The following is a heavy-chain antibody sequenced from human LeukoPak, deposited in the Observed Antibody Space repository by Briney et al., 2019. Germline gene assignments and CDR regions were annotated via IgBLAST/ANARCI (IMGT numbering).Heavy chain of an antibody. CDR1: GYSISSGYY. CDR3: ARGYGSGSYWVY. V-gene: IGHV4-38-2*02. J-gene: IGHJ4*02. D-gene: IGHD3-10*01. CDR2: IYHSGST. Sequence: SETLSLTCTVSGYSISSGYYWGWIRQPPGKGLEWIGSIYHSGSTYYNPSLKSRVTISVDTSKNQFSLKLSSVTAADAAVYYCARGYGSGSYWVYWGQGTLVTVSS.